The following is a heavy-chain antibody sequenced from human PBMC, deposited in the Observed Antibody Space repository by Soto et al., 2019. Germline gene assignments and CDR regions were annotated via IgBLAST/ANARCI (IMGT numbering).Heavy chain of an antibody. D-gene: IGHD3-10*01. CDR1: GFTFSNFA. J-gene: IGHJ4*02. CDR3: AKDLRVRGGD. CDR2: ISGSGVST. Sequence: EVQLLESGGGLVQPGGSLRLSCAASGFTFSNFAMSWVRQAPGKGLEWVSGISGSGVSTYYTDSVKGLFTISRDNSKNTLYLQMSSLRAEDTAVYYCAKDLRVRGGDWGQGTLVTVAS. V-gene: IGHV3-23*01.